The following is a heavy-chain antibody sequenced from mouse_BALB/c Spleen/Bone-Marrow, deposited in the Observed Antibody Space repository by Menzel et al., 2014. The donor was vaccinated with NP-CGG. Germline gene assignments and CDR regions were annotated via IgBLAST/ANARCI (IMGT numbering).Heavy chain of an antibody. CDR2: INGNGGST. Sequence: EVQGVESGGGFVQPGGSLKLSCAASGFTFSNYGMSWVRQTPDKRLELVATINGNGGSTYYPDSVKGRFTISRDTAKNTLYLQMSSLKSEETAMYYCVRGSYGNYVDYFDFWGLGTTLTVSS. J-gene: IGHJ2*01. CDR1: GFTFSNYG. D-gene: IGHD2-1*01. V-gene: IGHV5-6-3*01. CDR3: VRGSYGNYVDYFDF.